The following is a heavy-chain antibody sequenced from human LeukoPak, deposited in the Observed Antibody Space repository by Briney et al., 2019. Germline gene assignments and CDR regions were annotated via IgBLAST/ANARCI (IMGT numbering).Heavy chain of an antibody. CDR3: ARNLIPEQLVLNF. CDR1: GGSISNYY. V-gene: IGHV4-59*01. Sequence: PSEALSLTCTVSGGSISNYYWNWIRQPPGKGLEWIGYIYYTGSTNYNPSLKSRVTMSVDTSKNQFSLNLKSVTPEDTAVYYCARNLIPEQLVLNFWGQGTLVTVSS. D-gene: IGHD6-13*01. CDR2: IYYTGST. J-gene: IGHJ4*02.